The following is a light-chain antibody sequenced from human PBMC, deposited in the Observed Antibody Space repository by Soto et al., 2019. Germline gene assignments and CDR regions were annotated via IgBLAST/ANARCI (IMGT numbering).Light chain of an antibody. V-gene: IGLV2-23*01. CDR2: EGS. J-gene: IGLJ1*01. Sequence: QSVLTHPASVSGSPRHSITISFTGTSSDVGSYNLVSWFQQHPGKAPKLMIYEGSKRPSGVSNRFSVSKSGNTASLTISGLQAEDEADYYCCSYAGSSTYVFGTGTKVTV. CDR3: CSYAGSSTYV. CDR1: SSDVGSYNL.